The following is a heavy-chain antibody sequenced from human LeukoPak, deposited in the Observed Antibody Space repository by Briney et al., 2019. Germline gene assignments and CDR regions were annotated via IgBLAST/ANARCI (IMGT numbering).Heavy chain of an antibody. CDR1: GFTFSGYG. D-gene: IGHD3-10*01. J-gene: IGHJ4*02. CDR3: AKERDYRVSTSCDY. V-gene: IGHV3-30*02. CDR2: IRYDTSNQ. Sequence: QPGGSLRLSCAASGFTFSGYGMHWVRQAPGKGLEWVAFIRYDTSNQYYADSVKGRFTISRDNSKNTLYLQMTSLRGEDTALYYCAKERDYRVSTSCDYWGQGTQVTVSS.